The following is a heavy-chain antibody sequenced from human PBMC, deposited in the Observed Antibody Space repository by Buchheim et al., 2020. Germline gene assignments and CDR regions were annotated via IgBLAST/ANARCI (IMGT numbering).Heavy chain of an antibody. CDR1: GFTFSSYG. J-gene: IGHJ4*02. CDR2: ISYDGSNK. CDR3: AKVLEPSYGSGSYGY. V-gene: IGHV3-30*18. D-gene: IGHD3-10*01. Sequence: QVQLVESGGGVVQPGRSLRLSCAASGFTFSSYGMHWVRQAPGKGLEWVAVISYDGSNKYYADSVKGRFTISRDNSKKTLYLQMNSLRAEDTAVYYCAKVLEPSYGSGSYGYWGQGTL.